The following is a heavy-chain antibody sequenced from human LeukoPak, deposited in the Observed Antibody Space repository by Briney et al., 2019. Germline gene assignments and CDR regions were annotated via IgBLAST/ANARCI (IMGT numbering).Heavy chain of an antibody. V-gene: IGHV3-48*03. CDR2: ISSSGSTI. CDR1: GFTFSSYE. Sequence: GGSLRLSCAASGFTFSSYEMNWVRQAPGMGLEWVSYISSSGSTIYYADSVKGRFTISRDNAKNSLYLQMNSLRAEDTAVYYCAREGTGVVFQHWGQGTLVTVSS. D-gene: IGHD3-3*01. CDR3: AREGTGVVFQH. J-gene: IGHJ1*01.